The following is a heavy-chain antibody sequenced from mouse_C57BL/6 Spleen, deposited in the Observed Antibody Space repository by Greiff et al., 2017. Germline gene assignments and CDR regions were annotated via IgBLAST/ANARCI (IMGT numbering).Heavy chain of an antibody. J-gene: IGHJ3*01. V-gene: IGHV1-82*01. CDR2: IYPGDGDT. D-gene: IGHD2-1*01. CDR1: GYEFSSSW. CDR3: ARHYGNYEVAY. Sequence: VQLQESGPELVKPGASVKISCKASGYEFSSSWMNWVKQRPGKGLEWIGRIYPGDGDTNYNGKFKGKATLTADKSSSTAYMQLSSLTSEDSAVYFCARHYGNYEVAYWGQGTLVTVSA.